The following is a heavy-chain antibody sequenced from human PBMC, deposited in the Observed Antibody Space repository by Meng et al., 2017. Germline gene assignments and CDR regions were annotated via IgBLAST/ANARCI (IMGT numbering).Heavy chain of an antibody. J-gene: IGHJ4*02. CDR3: TTGAFHY. Sequence: VHLVRSGVGLAKPGGPLRRSCPASGFPFSDYYMSWIRQAPGKGLEWVGRIKSKTDGGTTDYAAPVKGRFTISRDDSKNTLYLQMNSLKTEDTAVYYCTTGAFHYWGQGTLVTVSS. CDR1: GFPFSDYY. CDR2: IKSKTDGGTT. V-gene: IGHV3-15*01.